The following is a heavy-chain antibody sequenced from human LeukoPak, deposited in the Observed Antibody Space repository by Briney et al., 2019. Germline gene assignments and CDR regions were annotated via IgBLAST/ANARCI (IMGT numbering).Heavy chain of an antibody. D-gene: IGHD6-13*01. CDR2: IIPILGIA. CDR3: AREADAAAGPYYFDY. CDR1: GYTFTSYG. Sequence: ASVKVSCKASGYTFTSYGISWVRQAPGQGLEWMGRIIPILGIANYAQKFQGRVTITADKSTSTAYMELSSLRSEDTAVYYCAREADAAAGPYYFDYWGQGTLVTVSS. V-gene: IGHV1-69*04. J-gene: IGHJ4*02.